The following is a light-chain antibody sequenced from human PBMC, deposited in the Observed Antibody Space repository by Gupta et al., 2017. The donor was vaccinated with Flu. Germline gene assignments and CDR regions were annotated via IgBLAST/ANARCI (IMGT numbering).Light chain of an antibody. CDR2: GAS. V-gene: IGKV3-20*01. CDR1: QSVRSNS. Sequence: TLSLSPGERATLSCRASQSVRSNSLAWYQQRPGQAPRLLIYGASYRAAGVPERFSGSGSGTDFTLTISRLEPEDFAMYYCQQYDTSPPGATFGPGTKVEIK. CDR3: QQYDTSPPGAT. J-gene: IGKJ3*01.